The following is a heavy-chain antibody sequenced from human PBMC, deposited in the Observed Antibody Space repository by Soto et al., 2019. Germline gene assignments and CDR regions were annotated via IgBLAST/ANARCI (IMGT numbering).Heavy chain of an antibody. D-gene: IGHD3-10*01. CDR3: AGGDLGGSGSPASHYYSGLKV. J-gene: IGHJ6*02. V-gene: IGHV3-23*01. Sequence: EVPLFHSAGHSVQPGGSLTLSCAASGFTFSTYAMSLVRQAPGKGLEWVSSISTSGDLIYYADSVKGRFTISRDNAKNSLLLQMSSLRATDTALYYCAGGDLGGSGSPASHYYSGLKVWGQGATVIVPS. CDR2: ISTSGDLI. CDR1: GFTFSTYA.